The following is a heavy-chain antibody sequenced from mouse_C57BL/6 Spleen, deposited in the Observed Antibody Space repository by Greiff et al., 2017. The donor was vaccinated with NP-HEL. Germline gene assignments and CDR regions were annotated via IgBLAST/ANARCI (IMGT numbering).Heavy chain of an antibody. CDR2: ISSGGSYT. V-gene: IGHV5-6*02. J-gene: IGHJ2*01. CDR3: ARRRGEEGYFDY. CDR1: GFTFSSYG. Sequence: EVTLVESGGDLVKPGGSLKLSCAASGFTFSSYGMSWVRQTPDKRLEWVATISSGGSYTYYPASVKGRFTISRDNAKNTIYLQMSSLKSEDTAMYYCARRRGEEGYFDYWGQGTTLTVSS.